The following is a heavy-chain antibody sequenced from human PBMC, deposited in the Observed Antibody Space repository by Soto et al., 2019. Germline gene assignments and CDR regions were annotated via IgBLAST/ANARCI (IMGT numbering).Heavy chain of an antibody. CDR1: GFTFSSYS. V-gene: IGHV3-23*01. CDR3: AKAPDRYSSSSSFLDY. Sequence: AGGSLRLSCATSGFTFSSYSMTWVRQAPGEGLEWVSTISGSGTTTKYADSVKGRFTISRDNSKNTLYLQMNSLRAEDTAVYYCAKAPDRYSSSSSFLDYWGQGTLVTVSS. CDR2: ISGSGTTT. J-gene: IGHJ4*02. D-gene: IGHD6-6*01.